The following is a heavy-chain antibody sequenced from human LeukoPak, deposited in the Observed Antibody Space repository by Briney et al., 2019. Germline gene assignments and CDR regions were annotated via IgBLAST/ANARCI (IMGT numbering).Heavy chain of an antibody. CDR1: AGSISSSSYY. CDR2: IYYSGNT. J-gene: IGHJ4*02. D-gene: IGHD5-12*01. CDR3: ARYSSLYSGNGNY. V-gene: IGHV4-39*01. Sequence: SETLSLTCTVSAGSISSSSYYWGWIRQPPGKGLERIGSIYYSGNTYYNPSLKSRVTISVDTSKNQFSLKLSSVTAADTAVYYCARYSSLYSGNGNYWGQGTLVTVSS.